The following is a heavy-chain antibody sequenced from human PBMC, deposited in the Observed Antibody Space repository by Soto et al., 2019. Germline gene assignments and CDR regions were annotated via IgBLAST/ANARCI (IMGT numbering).Heavy chain of an antibody. D-gene: IGHD6-6*01. Sequence: QVQLVESGGGVVQPGTSLRLSCSASGFTLSGVDMHWVRQAPGQGLEWVAVMSYDGRNQYYAYSVKGRFTVSRDSSKSSLYLQMTRLRTEDAAVYYCAKGGWYTSSSRSDCWGQGTLVTVSS. CDR1: GFTLSGVD. V-gene: IGHV3-30*18. CDR3: AKGGWYTSSSRSDC. CDR2: MSYDGRNQ. J-gene: IGHJ4*02.